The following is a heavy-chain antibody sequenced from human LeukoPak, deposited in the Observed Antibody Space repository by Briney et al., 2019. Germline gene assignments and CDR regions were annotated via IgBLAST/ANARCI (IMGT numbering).Heavy chain of an antibody. CDR2: IRSKAYGGTT. Sequence: GGSLRLSCTASGFTFGDYAMSWVRQAPGKGLEWVGFIRSKAYGGTTEYAASVKGRFTISRDDSKSIAYLQMNSLKTEDTAVYYCTRVPLELYDSSGQDAFDIWGQGTMVTVSS. CDR1: GFTFGDYA. CDR3: TRVPLELYDSSGQDAFDI. V-gene: IGHV3-49*04. D-gene: IGHD3-22*01. J-gene: IGHJ3*02.